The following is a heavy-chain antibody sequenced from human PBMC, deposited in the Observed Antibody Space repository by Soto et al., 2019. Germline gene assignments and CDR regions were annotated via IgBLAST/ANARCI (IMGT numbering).Heavy chain of an antibody. J-gene: IGHJ4*02. Sequence: QLQLQESGPGLVKPSETLSLTCTVSGGSISNSSYYWGSIRQHPGKGLEWIGSIYYSGSTYYNPSLKSRVTLSGDTSKNQVSLKLSSATAADTAVYYCARHTPAISISYHWGQGTLVTVSS. CDR2: IYYSGST. CDR3: ARHTPAISISYH. D-gene: IGHD2-15*01. CDR1: GGSISNSSYY. V-gene: IGHV4-39*01.